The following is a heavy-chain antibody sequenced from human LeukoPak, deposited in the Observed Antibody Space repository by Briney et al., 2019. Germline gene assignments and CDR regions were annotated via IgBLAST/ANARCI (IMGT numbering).Heavy chain of an antibody. J-gene: IGHJ4*02. Sequence: PSETLSLTCTVSSDSISSDYWGWIRQPPGKGLEWIGYIYYSGSTNYNPSLKSRVTISVDTSKNQFSLKLRSVTAADTAIYYCARHSRAIFGVGYWGQGTLVTVSS. CDR2: IYYSGST. D-gene: IGHD3-3*01. CDR3: ARHSRAIFGVGY. CDR1: SDSISSDY. V-gene: IGHV4-59*08.